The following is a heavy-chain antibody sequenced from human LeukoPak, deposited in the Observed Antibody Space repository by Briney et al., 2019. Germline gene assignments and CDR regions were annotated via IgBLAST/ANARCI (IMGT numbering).Heavy chain of an antibody. Sequence: ASETLSLTCTVSGGSISSTNYSWGWIRQPPGKGLEWIGSIYSSGRTYYNPSLKSRVTISVDTSKNQFSLKLSSVTAADTAVYYCARAYWNYNYYYMDAWGKGTTVTVSS. D-gene: IGHD1-1*01. CDR3: ARAYWNYNYYYMDA. CDR1: GGSISSTNYS. CDR2: IYSSGRT. V-gene: IGHV4-39*01. J-gene: IGHJ6*03.